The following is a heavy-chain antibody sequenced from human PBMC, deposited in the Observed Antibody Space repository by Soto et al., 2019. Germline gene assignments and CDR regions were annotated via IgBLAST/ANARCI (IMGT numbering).Heavy chain of an antibody. D-gene: IGHD4-17*01. V-gene: IGHV3-7*01. CDR2: LGQDGSEK. CDR3: ARAHDSGGFYNWFDP. Sequence: GGSLRLSCAASGFTFGYYWMSWVRQAPGKGLEWVASLGQDGSEKYYVDSVKGRFTISRDNAKNSLYLQMNSLRAEDTAVYYCARAHDSGGFYNWFDPWGQGTLVTVSS. CDR1: GFTFGYYW. J-gene: IGHJ5*02.